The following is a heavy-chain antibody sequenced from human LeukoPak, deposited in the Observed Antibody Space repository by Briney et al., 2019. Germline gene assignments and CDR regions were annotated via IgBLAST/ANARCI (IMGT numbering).Heavy chain of an antibody. Sequence: PGGSRRLSCAASGFTFSSYWMSWVRQAPGKGLEWVANIKQDGSEKYYVDSVKGRFTISRDNAKNSLYLQMNSLRAEDTAVYYCDTTSGTYYYDSSGYYASVQGLFDYWGQGTLVTVSS. V-gene: IGHV3-7*01. CDR2: IKQDGSEK. CDR3: DTTSGTYYYDSSGYYASVQGLFDY. D-gene: IGHD3-22*01. J-gene: IGHJ4*02. CDR1: GFTFSSYW.